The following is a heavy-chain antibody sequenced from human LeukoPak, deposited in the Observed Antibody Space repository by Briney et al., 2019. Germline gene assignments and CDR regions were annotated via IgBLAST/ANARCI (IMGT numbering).Heavy chain of an antibody. V-gene: IGHV3-30*04. J-gene: IGHJ4*02. D-gene: IGHD6-13*01. CDR3: ARDSRSSSLK. Sequence: PGRYLRLSCAASGFTFSSYAMHWVRQAPGKGLEWVAVISYDGSNKYYADSVKGRFTISRDNSKNTLYLQMNSLRAEDTAVYYCARDSRSSSLKWGQGTLVTVSS. CDR1: GFTFSSYA. CDR2: ISYDGSNK.